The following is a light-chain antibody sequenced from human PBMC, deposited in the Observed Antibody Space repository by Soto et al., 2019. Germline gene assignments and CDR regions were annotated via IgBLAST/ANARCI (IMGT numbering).Light chain of an antibody. Sequence: EIVMTQSPATLSVSPGERATLSCRASQSVSSNLAWYQQKPGQAPRLLIYGASTRATGIPARFSGSGSGTDFTLTISSLQSEDFAVYYCQHYNNWPLFGPGTKVDIK. J-gene: IGKJ3*01. CDR3: QHYNNWPL. CDR1: QSVSSN. CDR2: GAS. V-gene: IGKV3-15*01.